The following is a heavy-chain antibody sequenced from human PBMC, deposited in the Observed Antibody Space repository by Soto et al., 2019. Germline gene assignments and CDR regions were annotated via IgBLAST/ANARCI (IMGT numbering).Heavy chain of an antibody. CDR1: GFTFSSYA. Sequence: GGSLRLSCTASGFTFSSYAMSWVRQAPGKELEWVSTISGNSGKTYYAESVKGRFSISRDNSKNTVHLQLDSLRAEDTAVYFCAKLGFVLMELYYFHQWGHGTLVTVSS. V-gene: IGHV3-23*01. CDR3: AKLGFVLMELYYFHQ. D-gene: IGHD2-8*01. J-gene: IGHJ4*01. CDR2: ISGNSGKT.